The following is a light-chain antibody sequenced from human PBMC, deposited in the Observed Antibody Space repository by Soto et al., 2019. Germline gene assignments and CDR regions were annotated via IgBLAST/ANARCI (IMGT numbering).Light chain of an antibody. Sequence: QPVLTQPPSVSGAPGQRVTISCTGSSSNIGAGYDVHWYQQLPGTAPKLLIYGNSNRPSGVPDRFSGSKSGTSVSLAITELQAEDEADYYCQSYDSSLSGYVFGTGTKLTVL. CDR2: GNS. CDR3: QSYDSSLSGYV. J-gene: IGLJ1*01. CDR1: SSNIGAGYD. V-gene: IGLV1-40*01.